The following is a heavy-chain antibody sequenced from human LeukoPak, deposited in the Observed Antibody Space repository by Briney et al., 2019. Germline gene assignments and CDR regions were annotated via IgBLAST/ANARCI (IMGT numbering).Heavy chain of an antibody. J-gene: IGHJ6*02. CDR1: GYTFTSYD. CDR3: ARGRRVVVPPHYYYGMDV. D-gene: IGHD3-22*01. V-gene: IGHV1-8*01. Sequence: ASVKVSCKASGYTFTSYDINWVRQATGQGLEWMGWMNPNSGNTGYAQKFQGRVAMTRNTSISTAYMELSSLRSEDTAVYYCARGRRVVVPPHYYYGMDVWGQGTTVTVSS. CDR2: MNPNSGNT.